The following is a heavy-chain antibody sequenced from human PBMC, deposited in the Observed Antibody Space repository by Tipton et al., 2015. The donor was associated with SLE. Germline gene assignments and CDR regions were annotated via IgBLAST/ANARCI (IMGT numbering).Heavy chain of an antibody. Sequence: TLSLTCAVSGYSISSNYCWGWIRQPPGKGLEWIGSICHSGSTYYNPSLKSRLTISVDTSKNQFSLKLSSVTAADTAVYYCARLKDVVVVPAAPRFDSWGQGALVTVSS. CDR1: GYSISSNYC. D-gene: IGHD2-2*01. CDR3: ARLKDVVVVPAAPRFDS. CDR2: ICHSGST. V-gene: IGHV4-38-2*01. J-gene: IGHJ4*02.